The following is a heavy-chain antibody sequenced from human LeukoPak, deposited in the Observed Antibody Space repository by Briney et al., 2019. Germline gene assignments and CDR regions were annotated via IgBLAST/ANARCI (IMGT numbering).Heavy chain of an antibody. Sequence: GGSLRLSCAASGFTFSDYYMSWIRQAPGKGLEWISYISSSGDTIFYADSVKGRFTISRDNAKNSLYLQMNSLRAEDTAVYYCASKHYDSSGYYDYWGQGTLVTVSS. CDR3: ASKHYDSSGYYDY. CDR1: GFTFSDYY. CDR2: ISSSGDTI. V-gene: IGHV3-11*04. D-gene: IGHD3-22*01. J-gene: IGHJ4*02.